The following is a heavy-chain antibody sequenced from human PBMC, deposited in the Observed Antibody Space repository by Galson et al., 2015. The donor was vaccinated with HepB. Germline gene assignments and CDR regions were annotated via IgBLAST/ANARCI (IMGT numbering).Heavy chain of an antibody. Sequence: CTISGDSVSSNSAAWNCIRQCPSRGLASLGRTYYRSKWYNDYAVSVKSRITINPDTSKNQFSLQLNSVTPEDTAVYYCAREPSYSSSWYLHGDWFDPWGQGTLVTVSS. V-gene: IGHV6-1*01. CDR2: TYYRSKWYN. D-gene: IGHD6-13*01. CDR1: GDSVSSNSAA. J-gene: IGHJ5*02. CDR3: AREPSYSSSWYLHGDWFDP.